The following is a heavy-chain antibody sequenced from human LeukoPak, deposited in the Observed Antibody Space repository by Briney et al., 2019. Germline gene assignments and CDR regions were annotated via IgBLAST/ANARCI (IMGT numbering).Heavy chain of an antibody. Sequence: GRSLRLSCAASVFTFSSYGMHWVRQAPGKGLEWVAVIWYDGSNKYYADSVKGRFTISRDNSKNTLYLQMNSLRAEDTAVYYCARVTSLTGYYNVHYYYGMDVWGQGTTVTVSS. CDR1: VFTFSSYG. CDR3: ARVTSLTGYYNVHYYYGMDV. D-gene: IGHD3-9*01. J-gene: IGHJ6*02. CDR2: IWYDGSNK. V-gene: IGHV3-33*01.